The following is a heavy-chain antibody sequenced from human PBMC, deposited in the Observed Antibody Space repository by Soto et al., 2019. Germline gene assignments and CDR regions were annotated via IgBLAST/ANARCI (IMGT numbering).Heavy chain of an antibody. CDR2: ISPYTGNT. CDR3: VMEDNYVTPTPQDV. CDR1: GYIFVNYG. Sequence: QVQLVQSGDEVKKRGASVKVSCKAYGYIFVNYGIAWVRQAPGQGLEWMGWISPYTGNTHSATKVQGRLTMTTDTSTSTAYMDLGSLTSDDTAVYYCVMEDNYVTPTPQDVWGQGTTVTVSS. D-gene: IGHD3-16*01. V-gene: IGHV1-18*01. J-gene: IGHJ6*02.